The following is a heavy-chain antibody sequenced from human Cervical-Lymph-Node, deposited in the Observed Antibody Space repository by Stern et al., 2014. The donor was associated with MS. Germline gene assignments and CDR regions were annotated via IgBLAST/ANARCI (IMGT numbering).Heavy chain of an antibody. Sequence: EMQLVESGGGLVQPGGSLRLSCAVSGFTFSSYWMSWVRHAPGKRLEWVADINADGSETYYVDSVRGRFTISRDNTKNSLSLQMSNLRAEDTAVYYCVRQKTGSRDSYFDNWGQGTLVTVSS. D-gene: IGHD1-1*01. CDR2: INADGSET. J-gene: IGHJ4*02. V-gene: IGHV3-7*01. CDR1: GFTFSSYW. CDR3: VRQKTGSRDSYFDN.